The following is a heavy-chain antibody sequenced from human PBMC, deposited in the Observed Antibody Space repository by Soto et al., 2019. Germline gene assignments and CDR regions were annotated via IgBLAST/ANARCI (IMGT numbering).Heavy chain of an antibody. J-gene: IGHJ5*02. CDR1: GGSISSGGYY. D-gene: IGHD3-9*01. CDR3: ARVMGHYDILTGPYNWFDP. V-gene: IGHV4-31*03. CDR2: IYYSGST. Sequence: SETLSLTCTVSGGSISSGGYYWSWIRQHPGKGLEWIGYIYYSGSTYYNPSLKSRVTISVDTSKNQSSLKLSSVTAADTAVYYCARVMGHYDILTGPYNWFDPWGQGTLVTVSS.